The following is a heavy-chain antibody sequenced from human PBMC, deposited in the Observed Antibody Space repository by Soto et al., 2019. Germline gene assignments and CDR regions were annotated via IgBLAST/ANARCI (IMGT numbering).Heavy chain of an antibody. CDR2: IYWDDDK. J-gene: IGHJ6*02. CDR3: AHSRCGGDCLQSYSSHYYYGMDV. D-gene: IGHD2-21*02. Sequence: QITLKESGPTLVRPTQTLTLTCTFSGFSLSTSGVGVGWIRQPPGKALEWLALIYWDDDKRYSPSLKSRLTITTDTSTNQVVLTMTNMDPVDTAAYYCAHSRCGGDCLQSYSSHYYYGMDVWGQGTTVTVSS. V-gene: IGHV2-5*02. CDR1: GFSLSTSGVG.